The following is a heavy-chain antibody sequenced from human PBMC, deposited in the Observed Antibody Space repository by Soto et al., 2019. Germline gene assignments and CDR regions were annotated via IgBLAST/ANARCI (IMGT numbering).Heavy chain of an antibody. CDR3: ARSYYYDSSGYLNWFDP. Sequence: TSETLSLTCTVSGGSISSYYWSWIRQPPGKGLEWIGYIYYSGSTNYNPSLKSRVTISVDTSKNQFSLKLSSVTAADTAVYYCARSYYYDSSGYLNWFDPWGQGTLVTVSS. D-gene: IGHD3-22*01. V-gene: IGHV4-59*08. CDR1: GGSISSYY. CDR2: IYYSGST. J-gene: IGHJ5*02.